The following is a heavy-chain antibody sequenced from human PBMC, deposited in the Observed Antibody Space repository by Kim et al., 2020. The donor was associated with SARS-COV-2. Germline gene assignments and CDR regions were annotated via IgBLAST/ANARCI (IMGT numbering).Heavy chain of an antibody. CDR3: ARDPNYCSSTSCMGEFDP. CDR2: INPNSGGT. V-gene: IGHV1-2*02. Sequence: ASVKVSCKASGYTFTGYYMHWVRQAPGQGLEWMGGINPNSGGTNYAQKFQGRVTMTRDTSISTAYMELSRLRSDDTAVYYCARDPNYCSSTSCMGEFDPWGQGTLVTVSS. J-gene: IGHJ5*02. D-gene: IGHD2-2*01. CDR1: GYTFTGYY.